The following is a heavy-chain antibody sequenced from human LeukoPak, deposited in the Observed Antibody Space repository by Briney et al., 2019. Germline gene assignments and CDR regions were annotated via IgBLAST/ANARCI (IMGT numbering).Heavy chain of an antibody. D-gene: IGHD2-2*01. CDR2: IDPSDSYT. CDR3: ARQYCSRTSCYDY. V-gene: IGHV5-10-1*01. Sequence: GESLRISCKGSGYSFTSYWISWVRQMPGKGLEWMGRIDPSDSYTNYSPSFQGHVTISADKSISTAFLQWSSLKASDTAMYYCARQYCSRTSCYDYWGQGTLVTVSS. J-gene: IGHJ4*02. CDR1: GYSFTSYW.